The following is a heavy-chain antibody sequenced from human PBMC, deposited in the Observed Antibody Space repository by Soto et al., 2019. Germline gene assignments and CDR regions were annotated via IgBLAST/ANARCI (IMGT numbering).Heavy chain of an antibody. V-gene: IGHV3-30-3*01. CDR3: ASLADIVATGDY. CDR1: GFTFSSYA. CDR2: ISYDGSNK. J-gene: IGHJ4*02. D-gene: IGHD5-12*01. Sequence: PGGSLRLSCAASGFTFSSYAMHWVRQAPGKGLEWVAVISYDGSNKYYADSVKGRFTISRDNSKNTLYLQMNSLRAEDTAVYYCASLADIVATGDYWGQGTLVTVSS.